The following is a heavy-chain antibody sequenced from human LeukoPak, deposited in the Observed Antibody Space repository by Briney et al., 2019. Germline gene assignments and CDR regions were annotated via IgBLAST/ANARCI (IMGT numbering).Heavy chain of an antibody. D-gene: IGHD2-2*01. CDR3: ARWYCSSSTCYHMGV. Sequence: PSETLSLTCTVSGGSINSYYWSWIRQPPGKGLEYIGHIYYSGNTDYNPSLKSRVTISVDTSKNQFSLNLSSVTAADTAVYYCARWYCSSSTCYHMGVWGKGTTVTVSS. J-gene: IGHJ6*03. CDR1: GGSINSYY. V-gene: IGHV4-59*01. CDR2: IYYSGNT.